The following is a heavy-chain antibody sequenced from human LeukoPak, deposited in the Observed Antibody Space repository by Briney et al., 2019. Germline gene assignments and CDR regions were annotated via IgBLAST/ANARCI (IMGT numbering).Heavy chain of an antibody. J-gene: IGHJ4*02. Sequence: SVKVPCKASGGTFSSYAISWVRQAPGQGLEWMGGIIPIFGTANYAQKFQGRVTITADESTSTAYMELSSLRSEDTAVYYCARQVVVVVAATGPFDYWGQGTLVTVSS. CDR3: ARQVVVVVAATGPFDY. CDR2: IIPIFGTA. D-gene: IGHD2-15*01. CDR1: GGTFSSYA. V-gene: IGHV1-69*01.